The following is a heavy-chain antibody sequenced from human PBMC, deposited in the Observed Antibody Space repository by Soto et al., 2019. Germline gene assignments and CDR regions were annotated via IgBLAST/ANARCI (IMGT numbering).Heavy chain of an antibody. D-gene: IGHD2-2*01. J-gene: IGHJ6*03. CDR1: GGSISSYY. V-gene: IGHV4-59*08. Sequence: SETLSLTCTVSGGSISSYYWSWIRQPPGKGLEWIGYIYYSGSTNYNPSLKSRVTISVDTSKNQFSLKLSSVTAADTAVYYCALRTVDYQRGYYYYMEVWGKGTTVTVSS. CDR3: ALRTVDYQRGYYYYMEV. CDR2: IYYSGST.